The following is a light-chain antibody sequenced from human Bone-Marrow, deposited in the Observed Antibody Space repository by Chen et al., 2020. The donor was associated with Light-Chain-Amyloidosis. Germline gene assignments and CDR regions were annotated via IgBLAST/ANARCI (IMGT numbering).Light chain of an antibody. CDR3: QSADSSGTYEVI. V-gene: IGLV3-25*03. Sequence: SYELTQPPSVSVSPGQTARITCSGDDLPTKYAYWYQQKPGQAPVLVIHRDTERPSGISCRFSGSSSGTTATLTISGVQEEDEADYHCQSADSSGTYEVIFGGGTKLTVL. CDR2: RDT. J-gene: IGLJ2*01. CDR1: DLPTKY.